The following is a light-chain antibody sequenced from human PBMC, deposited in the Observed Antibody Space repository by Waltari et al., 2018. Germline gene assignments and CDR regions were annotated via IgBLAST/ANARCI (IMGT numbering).Light chain of an antibody. V-gene: IGLV1-44*01. CDR3: AAWGGSLNGYV. CDR2: SNN. CDR1: SSNIGRSI. J-gene: IGLJ1*01. Sequence: QSVLTQPPSASGTPGQRVTIPVSGSSSNIGRSIVTWYKHLPGTAPKPLTNSNNERPTGVPDRFSGSKSGTSASLAISGLQSEDEADYYCAAWGGSLNGYVFGTGTKVTVL.